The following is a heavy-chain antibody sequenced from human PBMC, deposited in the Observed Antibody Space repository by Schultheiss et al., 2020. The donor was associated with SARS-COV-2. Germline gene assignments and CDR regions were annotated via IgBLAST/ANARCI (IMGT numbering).Heavy chain of an antibody. V-gene: IGHV3-30*03. D-gene: IGHD6-19*01. J-gene: IGHJ1*01. CDR1: GFTFSGYG. Sequence: GGSLRLSCAASGFTFSGYGMHWVRQAPGKGLEWVAVMSYDGINKYCADSVKGRFTISRDNSKNTLYLQMNSLRAEDTAVYYCARIAVAGLGYFQHWGQGTLVTVSS. CDR2: MSYDGINK. CDR3: ARIAVAGLGYFQH.